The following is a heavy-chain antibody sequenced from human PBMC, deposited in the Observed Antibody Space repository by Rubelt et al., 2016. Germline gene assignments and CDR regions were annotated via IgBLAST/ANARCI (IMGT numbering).Heavy chain of an antibody. J-gene: IGHJ3*02. D-gene: IGHD6-19*01. Sequence: QVQLVQSGAEVKKPGASVKVSCKASGYTFTSYGISWVRQAPGQGLEWMGWISAYDGNTNYAQKLKGRVTMTTDTSTSTAYMELRSLRSDDTAVYYCARDRTWLVPGLDAFDIWGQGTRVTVSS. CDR3: ARDRTWLVPGLDAFDI. CDR2: ISAYDGNT. CDR1: GYTFTSYG. V-gene: IGHV1-18*01.